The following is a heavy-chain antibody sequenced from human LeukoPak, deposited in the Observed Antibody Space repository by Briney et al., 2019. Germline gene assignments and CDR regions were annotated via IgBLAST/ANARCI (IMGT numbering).Heavy chain of an antibody. V-gene: IGHV4-34*01. CDR1: GGSFSGYY. CDR2: INHSGST. J-gene: IGHJ4*02. Sequence: PSETLSLTCAVYGGSFSGYYWSWIRQPLGKGLEWIGEINHSGSTNYNPSLKSRVTISVDTSKNQFSLKLSSVTAADTAVYYCARARDFWSGYYGYFDYWGQGTLVTVSS. D-gene: IGHD3-3*01. CDR3: ARARDFWSGYYGYFDY.